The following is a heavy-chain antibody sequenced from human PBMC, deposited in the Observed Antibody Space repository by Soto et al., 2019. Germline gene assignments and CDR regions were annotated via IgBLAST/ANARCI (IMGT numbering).Heavy chain of an antibody. CDR2: IYYSGST. CDR3: ARCRRDAFEI. Sequence: QVQLQESGPGLVKPSETLSLTCTVSGGSISSYYWSWIRQPPGKGLEWIGYIYYSGSTNYNPSLKSRVTISVDTSKNQFSRKRSSVTAADTAVYYCARCRRDAFEIWGQGTMVTVSS. CDR1: GGSISSYY. J-gene: IGHJ3*02. V-gene: IGHV4-59*01.